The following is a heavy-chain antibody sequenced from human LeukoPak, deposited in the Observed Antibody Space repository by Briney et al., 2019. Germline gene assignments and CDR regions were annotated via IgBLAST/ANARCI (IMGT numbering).Heavy chain of an antibody. CDR1: GFTFGDYG. Sequence: PGRSLRLSCTASGFTFGDYGMSWFRQAPGKGLEWVGFIRSKAYGGTTEYAASVNGRFTISRDDSKSIVYLQMNSLRAEDTAVYYCARFRTWGDKAFDYWGQGTLVTVSS. D-gene: IGHD2-21*02. J-gene: IGHJ4*02. CDR3: ARFRTWGDKAFDY. V-gene: IGHV3-49*03. CDR2: IRSKAYGGTT.